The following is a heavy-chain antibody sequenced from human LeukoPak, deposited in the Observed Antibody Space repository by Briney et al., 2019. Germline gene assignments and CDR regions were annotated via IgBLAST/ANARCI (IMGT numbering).Heavy chain of an antibody. CDR3: AKGYSSSWYQNWFDP. CDR2: ISWNSGSI. J-gene: IGHJ5*02. D-gene: IGHD6-13*01. Sequence: GGSLRLSCAASGFTFDDYAMHWVRQAPGKGLEWVSGISWNSGSIGYADSVKGRFTISGDNAKNSLYLQMNSLRAEDTALYYCAKGYSSSWYQNWFDPWGQGTLVTVSS. CDR1: GFTFDDYA. V-gene: IGHV3-9*01.